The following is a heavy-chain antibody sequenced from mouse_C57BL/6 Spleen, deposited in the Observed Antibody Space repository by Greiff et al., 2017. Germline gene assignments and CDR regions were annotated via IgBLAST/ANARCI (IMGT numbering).Heavy chain of an antibody. CDR3: AKNGGGEDYFDY. Sequence: VQLQQSGPGLVQPSQSLSITCPVSGFSLPSYGVHWVRQSPGKGLEWLGVIWRGGSPDYNAAFMSRLSITKDNSKSQVFFKMNSLQADDTAIYYCAKNGGGEDYFDYWGQGTTLTVSS. D-gene: IGHD1-1*02. V-gene: IGHV2-5*01. J-gene: IGHJ2*01. CDR1: GFSLPSYG. CDR2: IWRGGSP.